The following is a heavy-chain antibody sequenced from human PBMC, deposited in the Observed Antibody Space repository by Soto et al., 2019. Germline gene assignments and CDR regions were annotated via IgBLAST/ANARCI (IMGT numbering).Heavy chain of an antibody. D-gene: IGHD4-17*01. CDR1: GFTFSSYA. CDR3: AKDLMVIPTTVTTFRWYFDL. Sequence: GGSLRLSCAASGFTFSSYAMSWVRQAPGKGLEWVSAISGSGGSTYYADSVKGRFTISRDNSKNTLYLQMNSLRAEDTAVYYCAKDLMVIPTTVTTFRWYFDLWGRGTLVTVSS. CDR2: ISGSGGST. V-gene: IGHV3-23*01. J-gene: IGHJ2*01.